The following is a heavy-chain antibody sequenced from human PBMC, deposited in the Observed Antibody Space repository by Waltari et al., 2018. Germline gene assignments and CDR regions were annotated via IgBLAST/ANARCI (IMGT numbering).Heavy chain of an antibody. Sequence: EVQLVESGGGLVQPGGSLRLSCAASGFTFSSYWMHWVRQAPGKGLVWIARINSDGSSKSYADSVKGRFTISRDHAKDTLYLQMNSLRVEDTAVYYCARAYYYYYMDVWGKGTTVTISS. CDR1: GFTFSSYW. CDR2: INSDGSSK. CDR3: ARAYYYYYMDV. J-gene: IGHJ6*03. V-gene: IGHV3-74*01.